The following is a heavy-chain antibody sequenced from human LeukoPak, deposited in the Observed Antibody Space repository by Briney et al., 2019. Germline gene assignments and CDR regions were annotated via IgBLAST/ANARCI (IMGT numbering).Heavy chain of an antibody. V-gene: IGHV4-39*01. J-gene: IGHJ6*03. CDR3: ARVSGKFYFYYYMDV. CDR1: GGSISSNTHF. Sequence: SETLSLTCTVSGGSISSNTHFWGWIRQPPGKGLEWIGTIYYSGSTYYNPSLKSRVTISVDTSKNQFYLKLSSVTAADTAVYYCARVSGKFYFYYYMDVWGKGTTVTISS. CDR2: IYYSGST.